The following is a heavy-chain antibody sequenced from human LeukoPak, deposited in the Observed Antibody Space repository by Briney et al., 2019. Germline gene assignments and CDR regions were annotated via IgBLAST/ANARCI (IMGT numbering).Heavy chain of an antibody. J-gene: IGHJ3*02. CDR3: ARSYYDSSGRGDAFDI. Sequence: SVKVTCKASGGTFSSYAISWVRQAPGQGLEWMGRIIPILGIANYAQKFQGRVTITADKSTSTAYMELSSLRSEDTAVYYCARSYYDSSGRGDAFDIWGQGTMVTVSS. V-gene: IGHV1-69*04. CDR2: IIPILGIA. CDR1: GGTFSSYA. D-gene: IGHD3-22*01.